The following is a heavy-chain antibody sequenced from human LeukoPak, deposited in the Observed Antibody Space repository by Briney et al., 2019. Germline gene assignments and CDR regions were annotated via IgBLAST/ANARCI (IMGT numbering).Heavy chain of an antibody. J-gene: IGHJ5*02. Sequence: SETLSLTCTVSGSSISSYYWTWIRQPPGKGLEWIGYIYYSGSTNYNPSLKSRVTISVDTSKNQFSLRVTSLSAADTAVYYCAREERQQPGGWFDPWGQGTLVTVSS. D-gene: IGHD6-13*01. V-gene: IGHV4-59*12. CDR3: AREERQQPGGWFDP. CDR2: IYYSGST. CDR1: GSSISSYY.